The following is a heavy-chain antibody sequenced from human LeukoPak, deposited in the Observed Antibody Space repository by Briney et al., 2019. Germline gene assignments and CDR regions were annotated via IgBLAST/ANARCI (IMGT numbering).Heavy chain of an antibody. J-gene: IGHJ4*02. CDR3: ARGGVRLGELSPLIDY. V-gene: IGHV1-18*01. D-gene: IGHD3-16*02. CDR2: ISAYNGNT. CDR1: GYTFTSYG. Sequence: ASVRVSCKASGYTFTSYGISGVRQAPGEGLEGMGWISAYNGNTNYAQKLQGRVTMTTDTSTSTAYMELRSLRSDDTAVYYCARGGVRLGELSPLIDYWGQGTLVTVSS.